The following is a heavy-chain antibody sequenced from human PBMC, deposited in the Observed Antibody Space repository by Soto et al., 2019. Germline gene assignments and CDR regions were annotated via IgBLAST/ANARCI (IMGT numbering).Heavy chain of an antibody. Sequence: QVQLVESGGGVVQPGRSLRLSCAASGFTFSSYGMHWVRQAPGKGLEWVAVISYDGSNKYYADSVKGRFTISRDNSKNTLYLQMNSLRAEDTAMYYCAKVRHSSGWLYYYYGMDVWGQGTTVTVSS. J-gene: IGHJ6*02. CDR1: GFTFSSYG. V-gene: IGHV3-30*18. CDR3: AKVRHSSGWLYYYYGMDV. CDR2: ISYDGSNK. D-gene: IGHD6-19*01.